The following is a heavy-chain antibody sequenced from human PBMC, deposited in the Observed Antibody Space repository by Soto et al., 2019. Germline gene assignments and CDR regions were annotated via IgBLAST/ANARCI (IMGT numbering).Heavy chain of an antibody. V-gene: IGHV3-30*18. J-gene: IGHJ6*02. Sequence: GGSLRLSCAASGFTFSSYGMHWVRQAPGKGLEWVAVISYDGSNKYYADSVKGRFTIARDNSKNTLYLQMNSLRAEDTAVYYCAKDLDVVAAAGTRGYGMDVWGQGTTVTVSS. CDR1: GFTFSSYG. D-gene: IGHD6-13*01. CDR2: ISYDGSNK. CDR3: AKDLDVVAAAGTRGYGMDV.